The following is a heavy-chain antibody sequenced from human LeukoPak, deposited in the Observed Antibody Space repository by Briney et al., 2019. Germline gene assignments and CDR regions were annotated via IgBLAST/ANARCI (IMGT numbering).Heavy chain of an antibody. CDR1: GFTFSSYE. J-gene: IGHJ5*02. V-gene: IGHV3-48*03. D-gene: IGHD3-22*01. CDR3: ARDRHYYDSSGYPNWFDP. CDR2: ISSSGSTI. Sequence: GGSLRLSCAASGFTFSSYEVNWVRQAPGKGLEWVSYISSSGSTIYYADSVKGRFAISRDNAKNSLYLQMNSLRAEDTAVYYCARDRHYYDSSGYPNWFDPWGQGTLVTVSS.